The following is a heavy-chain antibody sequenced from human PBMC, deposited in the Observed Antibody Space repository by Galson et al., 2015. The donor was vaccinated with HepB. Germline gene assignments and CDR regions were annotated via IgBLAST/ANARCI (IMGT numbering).Heavy chain of an antibody. Sequence: SLRLSCAASGFTFSTYGMHWVRQAPGKGLEWVAFIRYDGSNKYYADSVKGRFTISRDNSKNTEYLQMNSLGAEDTAVYYCAKDQGLYYDSGRAIDYWGQGALVTVSS. CDR3: AKDQGLYYDSGRAIDY. CDR1: GFTFSTYG. V-gene: IGHV3-30*02. J-gene: IGHJ4*02. D-gene: IGHD3-22*01. CDR2: IRYDGSNK.